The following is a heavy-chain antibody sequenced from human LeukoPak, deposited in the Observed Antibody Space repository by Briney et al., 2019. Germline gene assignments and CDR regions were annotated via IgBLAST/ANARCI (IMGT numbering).Heavy chain of an antibody. V-gene: IGHV3-30*18. D-gene: IGHD2/OR15-2a*01. Sequence: GGSLRLSCVASGFTFSSYWMSWVRQAPGKGLEWVAVISYDATNKYYADSVKGRFTLSRDNSKNTLYLQTNTLRDEDTAVYYCAKASSNYFYYFEYWGQGTLVTVSS. CDR2: ISYDATNK. J-gene: IGHJ4*02. CDR3: AKASSNYFYYFEY. CDR1: GFTFSSYW.